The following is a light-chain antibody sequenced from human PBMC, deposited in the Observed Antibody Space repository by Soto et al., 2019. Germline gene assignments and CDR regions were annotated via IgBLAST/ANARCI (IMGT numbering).Light chain of an antibody. Sequence: QSVLTQPASVSGSPGQWITISCAGTSSDVGNYNLVSWYQQHPGKAPKLMIYAVSKRPSGVSNRFSGSKSGNTASLSISGLQAEDEAVYYCCSYAGFSTFKFGGGTKLTVL. CDR2: AVS. CDR3: CSYAGFSTFK. V-gene: IGLV2-23*02. CDR1: SSDVGNYNL. J-gene: IGLJ2*01.